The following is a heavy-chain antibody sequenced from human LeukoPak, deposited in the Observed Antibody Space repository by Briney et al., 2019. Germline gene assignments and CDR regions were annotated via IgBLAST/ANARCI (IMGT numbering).Heavy chain of an antibody. J-gene: IGHJ6*03. CDR2: IDTSGST. CDR3: ARLYGSGSQYGRNYYYYYMDV. CDR1: GGSISSYY. D-gene: IGHD3-10*01. Sequence: PLETLSLTCTVSGGSISSYYWSWIRQPPGKGLGWIGYIDTSGSTNYNPSLKSRVTISVDTSKNQFSLKLSSVTAADTAVYYCARLYGSGSQYGRNYYYYYMDVWGKGTTVTVSS. V-gene: IGHV4-4*09.